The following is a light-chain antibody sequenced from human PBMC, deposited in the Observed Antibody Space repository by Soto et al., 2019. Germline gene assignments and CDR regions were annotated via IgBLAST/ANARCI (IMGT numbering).Light chain of an antibody. CDR3: QQAYRTHALT. CDR1: QTISSY. V-gene: IGKV1-39*01. Sequence: DLEMSQSPSSLSASVGDRVSISCGGSQTISSYLHRYQHKPGRPPRPVTTDVSTLQSGVPGRFRGNGSETESTLTITYLKTEDFANYHGQQAYRTHALTFGGGTKVDIK. J-gene: IGKJ4*01. CDR2: DVS.